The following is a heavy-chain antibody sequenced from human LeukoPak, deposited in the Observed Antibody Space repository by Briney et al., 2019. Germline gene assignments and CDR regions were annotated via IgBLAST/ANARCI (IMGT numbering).Heavy chain of an antibody. CDR1: GYTFTSYY. CDR3: ARDAHYYGSGSYLTMYYYYYMDV. J-gene: IGHJ6*03. Sequence: ASVKGSCKASGYTFTSYYMHWVRQAPGQGLEWMGIINPSGGSTSYAQKFQGRVTMTRDTSTSTVYMELSSLRSEDTAVYYCARDAHYYGSGSYLTMYYYYYMDVWGKGTTVTISS. CDR2: INPSGGST. V-gene: IGHV1-46*01. D-gene: IGHD3-10*01.